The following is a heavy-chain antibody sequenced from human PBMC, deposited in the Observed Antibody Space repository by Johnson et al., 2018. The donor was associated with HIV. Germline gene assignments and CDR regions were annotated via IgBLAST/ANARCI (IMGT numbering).Heavy chain of an antibody. Sequence: VQLVESGGGLVQPGGSLRLSCTASGFTVSSNYMSWVRQAPGKGLEWVALLYSGGGTYSADSVKGRFTISRDNSKNTLYLQMTSLRAEDTAVYYCAKDLNYGSGPVDIWGQGTMVTVSS. J-gene: IGHJ3*02. CDR2: LYSGGGT. D-gene: IGHD3-10*01. V-gene: IGHV3-66*01. CDR3: AKDLNYGSGPVDI. CDR1: GFTVSSNY.